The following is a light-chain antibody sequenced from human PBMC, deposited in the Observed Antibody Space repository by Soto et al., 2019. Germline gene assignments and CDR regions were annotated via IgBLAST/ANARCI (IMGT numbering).Light chain of an antibody. J-gene: IGKJ2*01. V-gene: IGKV3-15*01. Sequence: IVMTQSPATLSVSPGERAALSCRASQSVSSNFAWYQHKPGQAPRLLIYGASTRATGIPARFSGSGSGTEFLLTISSLQSEGFTVYFCQQYNYWPYTFGQGTKLEIK. CDR2: GAS. CDR3: QQYNYWPYT. CDR1: QSVSSN.